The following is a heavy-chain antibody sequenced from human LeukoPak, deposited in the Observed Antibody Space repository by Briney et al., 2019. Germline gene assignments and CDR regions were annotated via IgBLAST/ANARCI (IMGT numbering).Heavy chain of an antibody. D-gene: IGHD3-22*01. Sequence: GGSLRLSCVASGFTFKDYYMNWVRQAPGKGLEWVSSFGTRSTSIYHAGSVKGRFAISRDNAKNSLYLQMNSLRAEDTALYYCAREVSEGFDFWGQGTLVTVSS. CDR1: GFTFKDYY. J-gene: IGHJ4*02. CDR3: AREVSEGFDF. V-gene: IGHV3-21*01. CDR2: FGTRSTSI.